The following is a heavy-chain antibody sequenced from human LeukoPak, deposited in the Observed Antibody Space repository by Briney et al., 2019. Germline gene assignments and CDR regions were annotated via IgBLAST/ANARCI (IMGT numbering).Heavy chain of an antibody. CDR1: GGSISSYY. D-gene: IGHD1-26*01. CDR2: IYYSGST. J-gene: IGHJ6*02. CDR3: ARLPPRSLGATGYYYYYGMDV. V-gene: IGHV4-59*08. Sequence: SETLSLTCTVSGGSISSYYWSWIRQPPGKGLEWIGYIYYSGSTNYNPSLKSRVTVSVDTSKNQFSLKLSSVTAADTAVYYCARLPPRSLGATGYYYYYGMDVWGQGTTVTVSS.